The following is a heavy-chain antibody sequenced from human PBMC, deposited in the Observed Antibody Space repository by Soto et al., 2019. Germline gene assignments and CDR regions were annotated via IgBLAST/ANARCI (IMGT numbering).Heavy chain of an antibody. J-gene: IGHJ6*02. CDR3: ARSIYSGGHMDV. CDR1: GYSFTSYW. V-gene: IGHV5-10-1*01. CDR2: IDPSDSYA. D-gene: IGHD2-21*01. Sequence: GESLKISGKGSGYSFTSYWISWVRQMPGKGLEWMVRIDPSDSYANYSPSLQGHVTISADKSISTAYLQWSSLKASDTAMYYCARSIYSGGHMDVSGQGTTVTVSS.